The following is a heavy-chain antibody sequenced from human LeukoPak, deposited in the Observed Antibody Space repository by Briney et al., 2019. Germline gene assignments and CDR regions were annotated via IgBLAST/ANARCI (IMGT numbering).Heavy chain of an antibody. D-gene: IGHD5-12*01. V-gene: IGHV3-23*01. CDR2: VIGSSGSA. J-gene: IGHJ4*02. CDR3: AKGGYDYIEIGYFDY. Sequence: QSGGSLRLSCAASGFTLSNYAMNWVRQAPGKGLEWVSVVIGSSGSADYADSVKGRFTISRDNSKNTLYLEMNSLRAEDTAIYYCAKGGYDYIEIGYFDYWGQGTLVTVSS. CDR1: GFTLSNYA.